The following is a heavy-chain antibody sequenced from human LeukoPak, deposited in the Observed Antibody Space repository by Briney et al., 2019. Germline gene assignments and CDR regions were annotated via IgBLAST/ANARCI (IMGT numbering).Heavy chain of an antibody. CDR3: ARVKGPYSSSETYYFDH. D-gene: IGHD6-6*01. CDR2: INHSGST. V-gene: IGHV4-34*01. CDR1: GGSFSGYY. Sequence: SETLSLTCAVYGGSFSGYYWSWIRQPPGKGLEWIGEINHSGSTNYNPSLKSRVTVSVDTSKNQFSLKLSSVTAADTAVYYCARVKGPYSSSETYYFDHWGQGTLVTVSS. J-gene: IGHJ4*02.